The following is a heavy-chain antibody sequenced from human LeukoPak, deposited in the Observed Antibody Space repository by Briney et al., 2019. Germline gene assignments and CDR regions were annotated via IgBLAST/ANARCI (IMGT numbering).Heavy chain of an antibody. CDR2: IRYDGSNK. CDR3: AKGGSEIRWPYYYYYYMDV. CDR1: GFTFSNYG. V-gene: IGHV3-30*02. Sequence: PGGSLRLSCAASGFTFSNYGMHWVRQAPGKGLEWVAFIRYDGSNKNYADSVKGRFTISRDNSKNTLYLQMNSLRAEDTAVYYCAKGGSEIRWPYYYYYYMDVWGKGTTVTISS. J-gene: IGHJ6*03. D-gene: IGHD4-23*01.